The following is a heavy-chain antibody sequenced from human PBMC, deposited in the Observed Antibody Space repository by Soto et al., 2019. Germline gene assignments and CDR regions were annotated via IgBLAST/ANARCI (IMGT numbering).Heavy chain of an antibody. J-gene: IGHJ4*02. CDR3: AKGEYGSGSYAVDS. Sequence: EVQLLESGGGLVQPGGSLRLSCAASGFTFSSYAMSWVRQAPGKGLEWVSAISGSGGSTYYANSVKGRFTISRDNSKNTLYLQMNSLRAEDTAVYYCAKGEYGSGSYAVDSWGQGTLVTVSS. V-gene: IGHV3-23*01. D-gene: IGHD3-10*01. CDR1: GFTFSSYA. CDR2: ISGSGGST.